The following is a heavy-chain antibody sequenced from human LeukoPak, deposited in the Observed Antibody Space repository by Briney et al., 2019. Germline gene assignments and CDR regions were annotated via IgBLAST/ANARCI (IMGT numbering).Heavy chain of an antibody. J-gene: IGHJ4*02. CDR3: ARDSSVSSSDYYPLGY. Sequence: GGSLRLSCAASGFTGSSKYMSWVRQAPGKGLEWVSVIYSSGGNTYYADSVKGRFTISRDNSKNMLYLQMNSLRAEDTAVYYCARDSSVSSSDYYPLGYWGQGTLVTVPS. D-gene: IGHD3-22*01. CDR2: IYSSGGNT. V-gene: IGHV3-66*01. CDR1: GFTGSSKY.